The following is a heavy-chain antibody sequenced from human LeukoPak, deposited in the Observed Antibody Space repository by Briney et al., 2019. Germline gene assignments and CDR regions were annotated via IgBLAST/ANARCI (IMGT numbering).Heavy chain of an antibody. J-gene: IGHJ6*03. CDR1: GGSISSYY. D-gene: IGHD2-2*01. CDR2: IYTSGST. V-gene: IGHV4-4*07. Sequence: PSETLSLTCTASGGSISSYYWSWIRQPAGKGLEWIGRIYTSGSTNYNPSLKSRVTMSVDTSKNQFSLKLSSVTAADTAVYYCARGGRLYCSSTSCHYRYYYYMDVWGKGTTVIVSS. CDR3: ARGGRLYCSSTSCHYRYYYYMDV.